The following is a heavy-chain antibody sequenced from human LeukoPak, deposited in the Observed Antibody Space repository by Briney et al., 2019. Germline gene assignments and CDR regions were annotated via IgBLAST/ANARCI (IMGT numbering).Heavy chain of an antibody. J-gene: IGHJ4*02. CDR3: ARLDYGDYPLDY. CDR2: ISSSSSYI. V-gene: IGHV3-21*01. D-gene: IGHD4-17*01. Sequence: GGSLRLSCAASGFTFSSYSMNWVRQAPGKGLEWVSSISSSSSYIYYADSVKGRFTISRDNAKNSLYLQMNSLRAEDTAVYYCARLDYGDYPLDYWGQGTLVTVSS. CDR1: GFTFSSYS.